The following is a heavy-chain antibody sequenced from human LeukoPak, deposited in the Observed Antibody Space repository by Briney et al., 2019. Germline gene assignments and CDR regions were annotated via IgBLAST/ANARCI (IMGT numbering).Heavy chain of an antibody. CDR2: INPSGGST. CDR3: ARGGTSFDY. Sequence: ASVKVSCKTSGYNFTAYHIFRVRQAPGQGLEWMGIINPSGGSTSYAQKFQGRVTMTRDMSTSTVYMELSSLRSEDTAVYYCARGGTSFDYWGQGTLVTVSS. J-gene: IGHJ4*02. D-gene: IGHD3-16*01. V-gene: IGHV1-46*01. CDR1: GYNFTAYH.